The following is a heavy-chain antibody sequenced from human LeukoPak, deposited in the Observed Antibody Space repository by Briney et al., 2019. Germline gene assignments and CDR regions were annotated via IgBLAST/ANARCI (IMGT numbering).Heavy chain of an antibody. V-gene: IGHV4-30-4*01. Sequence: SETLSLTCTVSGGSISSGDYYWSWIRQPPGKGLEWIGYIYYSGSTYYNPSLKSRVTISVDTSKNQFSLRLSSVTAADTAFYYCARQSIAARGYYYYLDVWGKGTTVTVSS. CDR1: GGSISSGDYY. J-gene: IGHJ6*03. CDR2: IYYSGST. D-gene: IGHD6-6*01. CDR3: ARQSIAARGYYYYLDV.